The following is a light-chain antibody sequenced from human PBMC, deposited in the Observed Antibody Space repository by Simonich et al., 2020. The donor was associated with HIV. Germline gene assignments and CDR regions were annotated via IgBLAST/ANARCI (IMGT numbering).Light chain of an antibody. CDR2: WAS. CDR1: QSVLYRSNNKNY. J-gene: IGKJ3*01. Sequence: DIVMTQSPDSLAVSLGERATINCKSSQSVLYRSNNKNYLAWYQQKPGQSPKLLIYWASTRESGVPDRFSGSGSRTDFTLSISSLQAEDVAVYYCQQYYNTPFTFGPGTKVDIK. V-gene: IGKV4-1*01. CDR3: QQYYNTPFT.